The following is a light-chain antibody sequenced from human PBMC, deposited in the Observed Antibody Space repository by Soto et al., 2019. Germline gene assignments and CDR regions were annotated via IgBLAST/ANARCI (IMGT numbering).Light chain of an antibody. CDR1: QSISTY. V-gene: IGKV1-6*01. CDR2: GAS. J-gene: IGKJ1*01. Sequence: AIRMTPSPSSFSASTGDRVTITCRASQSISTYLNWYQQKPGKPPKVLIYGASNLQSGVPPRFSGSGSGTDFTLAISSLQPEDSATYYCLQDINYPWTFGQGTKVDIK. CDR3: LQDINYPWT.